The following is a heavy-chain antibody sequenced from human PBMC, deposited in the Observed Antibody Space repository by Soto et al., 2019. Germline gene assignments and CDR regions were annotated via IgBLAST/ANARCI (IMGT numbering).Heavy chain of an antibody. V-gene: IGHV1-58*02. Sequence: ASVKVSCKASGFTFTSSAMQWVRQARGQGLEWMGWIVVGSGKTNYAQKFQGRVTITRDMSTSTAYMELSSLRSEDTAVYFCAADPGSCIVDYWGQGTLVTVSS. CDR2: IVVGSGKT. J-gene: IGHJ4*02. CDR3: AADPGSCIVDY. D-gene: IGHD2-2*03. CDR1: GFTFTSSA.